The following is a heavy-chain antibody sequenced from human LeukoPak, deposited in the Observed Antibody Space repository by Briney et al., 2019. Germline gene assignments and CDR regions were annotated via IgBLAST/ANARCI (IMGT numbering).Heavy chain of an antibody. CDR2: IYVDGRT. V-gene: IGHV3-53*01. Sequence: GGSLRLSCAASGFTVSTTYMSWVRQAPGKGLEWVSLIYVDGRTYYADSVKGRFTISRDNSKNTLYLQVNSLRAEDTAVYYCAREGPNYFDYWGQGTLVTVSS. CDR1: GFTVSTTY. CDR3: AREGPNYFDY. J-gene: IGHJ4*02.